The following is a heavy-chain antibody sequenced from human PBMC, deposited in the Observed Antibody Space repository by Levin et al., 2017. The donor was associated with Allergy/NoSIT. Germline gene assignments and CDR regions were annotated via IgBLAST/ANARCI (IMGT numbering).Heavy chain of an antibody. D-gene: IGHD6-13*01. CDR3: ARVATGYSSSWQPDYFDY. CDR2: IYYSGST. CDR1: GGSISSYY. J-gene: IGHJ4*02. Sequence: SETLSLTCTVSGGSISSYYWSWIRQPPGKGLEWIGYIYYSGSTNYNPSLKSRVTISVDTSKNQFSLKLSSVTAADTAVYYCARVATGYSSSWQPDYFDYWGQGTLVTVSS. V-gene: IGHV4-59*01.